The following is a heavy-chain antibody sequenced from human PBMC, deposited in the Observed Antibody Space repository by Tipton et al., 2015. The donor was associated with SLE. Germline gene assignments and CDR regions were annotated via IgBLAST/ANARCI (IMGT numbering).Heavy chain of an antibody. Sequence: SLRLSCAASGFTFSSYSMNLVRQAPGKGLEWVSSSSSSSSYIYYADSVKGRFTISRDNAKNTLYLQMNSLRAEDTAVYYCARDPHPLTGYYPDFDYWGQGTLVTVSS. CDR2: SSSSSSYI. J-gene: IGHJ4*02. D-gene: IGHD3-9*01. CDR1: GFTFSSYS. CDR3: ARDPHPLTGYYPDFDY. V-gene: IGHV3-21*03.